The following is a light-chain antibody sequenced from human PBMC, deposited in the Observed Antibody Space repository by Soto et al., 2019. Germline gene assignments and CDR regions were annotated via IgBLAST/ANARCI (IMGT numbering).Light chain of an antibody. CDR3: SSYTSSSPLL. J-gene: IGLJ2*01. Sequence: QSVLTQPASVSGSPGQSITISCTGTTSDVGGYNYVSWYQHHPGKAPKLMIYEVSNRPSGVSNRFSGSKSGNTASLTISGLQAEDEADYHCSSYTSSSPLLFGGGTQLTVL. CDR2: EVS. V-gene: IGLV2-14*01. CDR1: TSDVGGYNY.